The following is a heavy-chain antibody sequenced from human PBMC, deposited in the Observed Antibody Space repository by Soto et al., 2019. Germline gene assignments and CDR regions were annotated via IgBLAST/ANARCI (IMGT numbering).Heavy chain of an antibody. CDR1: GFTFSSYG. CDR3: ARTAGGRVRGALDI. D-gene: IGHD6-13*01. J-gene: IGHJ3*02. Sequence: DLEESGGGVVQPGTSLRLSCVAPGFTFSSYGMHWVRKAPGKGLEWVAVIPNTENKKYYADSVKGRFTISRDNSQNTLFLQMDSLMSEDTDMYYCARTAGGRVRGALDIWGQGTMVTVS. CDR2: IPNTENKK. V-gene: IGHV3-30-3*01.